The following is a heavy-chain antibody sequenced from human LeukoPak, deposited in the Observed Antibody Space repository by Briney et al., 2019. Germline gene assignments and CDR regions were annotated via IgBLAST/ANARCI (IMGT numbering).Heavy chain of an antibody. D-gene: IGHD5-12*01. V-gene: IGHV3-23*01. CDR2: IRGSGGSA. J-gene: IGHJ4*02. Sequence: PGGSLRLSCAASGFTFSSYAMSWVRQAPGKGLDWVSTIRGSGGSAYYADSVKGRFTISRDNSKNTLYLQMNSLRAEDTAVYYCAKDQGYSGYDEDYYFDYWGQGTLVTVSS. CDR1: GFTFSSYA. CDR3: AKDQGYSGYDEDYYFDY.